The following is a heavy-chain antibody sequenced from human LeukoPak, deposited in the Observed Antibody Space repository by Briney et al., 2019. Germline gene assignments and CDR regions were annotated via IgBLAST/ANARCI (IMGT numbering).Heavy chain of an antibody. CDR1: GYTFTGYY. D-gene: IGHD6-13*01. CDR3: AKCGDFIAASYNWFDP. CDR2: INPNSGGT. Sequence: ASVKVSCKASGYTFTGYYMHWVRQAPRQGLEWMGRINPNSGGTKCAQKFQGRVTMTRDTSISTAYMELNRLTSDDTAVYYCAKCGDFIAASYNWFDPWGQGTLVTVSS. J-gene: IGHJ5*02. V-gene: IGHV1-2*06.